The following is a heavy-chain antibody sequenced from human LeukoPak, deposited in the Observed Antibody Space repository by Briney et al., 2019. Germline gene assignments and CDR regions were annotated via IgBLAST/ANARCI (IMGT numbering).Heavy chain of an antibody. V-gene: IGHV3-48*03. Sequence: GGSLRLSCEASGFTFSSYEMNWVRQAPGEGLEWISYISSSGSTSYYADSVKGRFTISRDNAENSLYLQMNSLRADDTAMYYCAREYYFSHIDGWGKGTTVTVSS. CDR3: AREYYFSHIDG. D-gene: IGHD3-10*01. CDR1: GFTFSSYE. J-gene: IGHJ6*03. CDR2: ISSSGSTS.